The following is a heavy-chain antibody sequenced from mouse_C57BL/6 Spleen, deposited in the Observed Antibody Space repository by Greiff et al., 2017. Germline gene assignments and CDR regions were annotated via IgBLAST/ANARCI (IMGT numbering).Heavy chain of an antibody. J-gene: IGHJ1*03. CDR2: ISNLAYSI. D-gene: IGHD1-1*01. Sequence: EVKLVESGGGLVQPGGSLKLSCAASGFTFSDYGMAWVRQAPRKGPEWVAFISNLAYSIYYADTVTGRFTISRENAKNTLYLEMSSLRSEDTAMYYCARQDGSSYWYFDVWGTGTTVTVSS. V-gene: IGHV5-15*01. CDR1: GFTFSDYG. CDR3: ARQDGSSYWYFDV.